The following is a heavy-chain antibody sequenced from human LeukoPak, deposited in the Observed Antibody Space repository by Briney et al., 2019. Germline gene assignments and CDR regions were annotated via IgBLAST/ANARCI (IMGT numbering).Heavy chain of an antibody. D-gene: IGHD4-11*01. V-gene: IGHV3-23*01. CDR2: ISGGSGNR. CDR1: GFNFNDYA. CDR3: GKDSRPSVTTFRSRWTDY. Sequence: QRGGSLTLSCAASGFNFNDYAMTWVRQAPGKGLEWVSGISGGSGNRDYGDSVKGRFTISRDNSKSTLYLQMSGLRAEDSAIYYCGKDSRPSVTTFRSRWTDYWGQGIWSPSPQ. J-gene: IGHJ4*02.